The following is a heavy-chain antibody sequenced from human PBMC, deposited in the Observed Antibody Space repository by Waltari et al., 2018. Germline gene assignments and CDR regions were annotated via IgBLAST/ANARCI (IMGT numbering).Heavy chain of an antibody. Sequence: QVYLVESGGGVVQPGGSLELSCLASGLTFSKFGMHWVRQSPGKGLGWVAFYSYDVNKIFYADSVKGRFTISRDNRNNILYLQMNSLRPEGTATYYCAKDGDYSLPGYDAFDVWGQGTVVTVSS. CDR1: GLTFSKFG. CDR3: AKDGDYSLPGYDAFDV. D-gene: IGHD4-17*01. J-gene: IGHJ3*01. V-gene: IGHV3-30*02. CDR2: YSYDVNKI.